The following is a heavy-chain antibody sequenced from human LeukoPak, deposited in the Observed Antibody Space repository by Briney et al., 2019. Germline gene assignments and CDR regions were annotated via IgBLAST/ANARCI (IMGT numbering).Heavy chain of an antibody. D-gene: IGHD5-18*01. CDR1: GFSLTTSGVG. CDR2: IYWNDDK. J-gene: IGHJ4*02. CDR3: ARQTDTAMVTSFDY. Sequence: SGPTLVNPTQTLTLTCTFSGFSLTTSGVGVGWIRQPPGKALEWLALIYWNDDKRYSPSLKSRLTITKDTSKNQVVLTMTNMDPVDTATYYCARQTDTAMVTSFDYWGQGTLVTVSS. V-gene: IGHV2-5*01.